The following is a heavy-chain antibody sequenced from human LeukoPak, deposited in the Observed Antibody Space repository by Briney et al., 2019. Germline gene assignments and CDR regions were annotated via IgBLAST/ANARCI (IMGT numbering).Heavy chain of an antibody. CDR2: IYYTRRT. Sequence: ETHSLTCTVSGGSFSSYYGSWIRQPPGKGLEWIGYIYYTRRTDYNPSLKSRVTISVDTSKNQFSLNLSSVTAADTAVYYCTRSYDSRGYYSYGLDVWGQGTTVTVSS. V-gene: IGHV4-59*01. CDR1: GGSFSSYY. D-gene: IGHD3-22*01. J-gene: IGHJ6*02. CDR3: TRSYDSRGYYSYGLDV.